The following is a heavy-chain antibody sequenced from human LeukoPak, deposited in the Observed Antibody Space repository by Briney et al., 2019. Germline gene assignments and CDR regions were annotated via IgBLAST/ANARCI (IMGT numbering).Heavy chain of an antibody. V-gene: IGHV3-21*01. Sequence: GGSLRLSCAASGFTFSSYSMNSVRQAPGKGLEWVSSISRSSSYIYYADSVKGRFTISRDNAKNSLYLQMNSLRAEDTAVYYCARIAAALGGFDPWGQGTLVTVSS. J-gene: IGHJ5*02. D-gene: IGHD6-13*01. CDR2: ISRSSSYI. CDR3: ARIAAALGGFDP. CDR1: GFTFSSYS.